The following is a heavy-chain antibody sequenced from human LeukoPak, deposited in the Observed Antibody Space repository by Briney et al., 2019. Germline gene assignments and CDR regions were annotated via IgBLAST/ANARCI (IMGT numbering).Heavy chain of an antibody. CDR3: ARIRWDAYWSYP. CDR1: GFTFSDYY. V-gene: IGHV3-11*01. D-gene: IGHD4-23*01. CDR2: ISSSGSTI. J-gene: IGHJ5*02. Sequence: PGGSLRLSCAASGFTFSDYYMSWIRQAPGKGLEWVSYISSSGSTIYYADPVKGRFTISRDNAKNSLYLQMNSLRAEDTAVYYCARIRWDAYWSYPWGQGTLVTVSS.